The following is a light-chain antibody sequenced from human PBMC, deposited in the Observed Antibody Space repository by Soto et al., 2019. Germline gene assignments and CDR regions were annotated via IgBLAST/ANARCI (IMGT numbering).Light chain of an antibody. CDR2: DAS. V-gene: IGKV3-20*01. Sequence: EFVLTQSPGTLSLSPGERATLSCRASQTVRNNYLAWYQQKPGQGPRLLIYDASNRATGIPARFSGSGSGTDFTLTINRLEPEDFAVYYCQHYGSPRTFGQGTKVDIK. CDR1: QTVRNNY. CDR3: QHYGSPRT. J-gene: IGKJ1*01.